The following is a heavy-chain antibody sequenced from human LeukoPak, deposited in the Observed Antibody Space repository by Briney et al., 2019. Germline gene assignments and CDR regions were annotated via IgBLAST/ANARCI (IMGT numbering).Heavy chain of an antibody. V-gene: IGHV3-33*01. Sequence: PGGSLRLSCAASGFTFSSYGMHWVRQAPGKGLEWVAVIWYDGSNKYYADSVKGRFTISRDNSRNTLNLQMNSLRADDTAVYYCARDRAVTMIVLGLDSWGQGTLVTVSS. CDR2: IWYDGSNK. CDR1: GFTFSSYG. CDR3: ARDRAVTMIVLGLDS. D-gene: IGHD3-22*01. J-gene: IGHJ4*02.